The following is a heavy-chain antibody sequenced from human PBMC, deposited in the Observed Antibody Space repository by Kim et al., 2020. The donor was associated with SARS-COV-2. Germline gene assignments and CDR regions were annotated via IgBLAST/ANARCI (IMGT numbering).Heavy chain of an antibody. CDR2: ISGSGGET. J-gene: IGHJ2*01. CDR1: GLSFWSFA. CDR3: AKSRGASAGPRYFDL. Sequence: GGSLRLSCAASGLSFWSFAMSWVRQAPGKGLEWVAGISGSGGETFYLDSVRDRLKISRDNSRNTLYLQINGLRADDTAVYFCAKSRGASAGPRYFDLWGRGTLVTVSS. D-gene: IGHD6-13*01. V-gene: IGHV3-23*01.